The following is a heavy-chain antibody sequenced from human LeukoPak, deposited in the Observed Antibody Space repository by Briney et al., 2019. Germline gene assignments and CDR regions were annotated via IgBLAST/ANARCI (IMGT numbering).Heavy chain of an antibody. CDR3: ARDSSGWYHWFDP. J-gene: IGHJ5*02. CDR1: GFTFSSYE. CDR2: ISSSGSTI. Sequence: GGSLRLSCAASGFTFSSYEMNWVRQAPGKGLEWVSYISSSGSTIYYADSVKGRFTISRDNAKNSLYLQMNSLRAEDTAVYYCARDSSGWYHWFDPWGQGTLVTVSS. V-gene: IGHV3-48*03. D-gene: IGHD6-13*01.